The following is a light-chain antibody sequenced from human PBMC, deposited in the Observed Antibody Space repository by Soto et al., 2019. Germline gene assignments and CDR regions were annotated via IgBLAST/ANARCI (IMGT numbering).Light chain of an antibody. CDR3: QQIHSTSSYT. V-gene: IGKV3-20*01. CDR2: DAS. J-gene: IGKJ2*01. CDR1: QTVRNNY. Sequence: EFVLTQSPGTLSLSPGERATLSCRSSQTVRNNYLAWYQQKLGQAPRLLIYDASRRATGIPDRFSGSGSGTVFTLTINSLQPEDFATYYCQQIHSTSSYTFGQGTKVDIK.